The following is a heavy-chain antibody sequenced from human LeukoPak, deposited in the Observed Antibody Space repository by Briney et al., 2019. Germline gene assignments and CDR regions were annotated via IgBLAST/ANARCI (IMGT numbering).Heavy chain of an antibody. D-gene: IGHD5-12*01. J-gene: IGHJ4*02. CDR3: AKDQRPDSGYDIDS. CDR1: GFTFSTYS. Sequence: GGSLRLSCAASGFTFSTYSMSWVRQAPRKGLEWVSVIWPSGDATYYADSVKGRFTISRDNSKNTLYLQMHNLRAEDTALYYCAKDQRPDSGYDIDSWGQGTLVTVSS. CDR2: IWPSGDAT. V-gene: IGHV3-23*01.